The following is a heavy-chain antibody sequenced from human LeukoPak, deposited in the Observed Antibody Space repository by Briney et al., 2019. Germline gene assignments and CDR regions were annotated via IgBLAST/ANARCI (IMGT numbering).Heavy chain of an antibody. CDR2: IYSGGST. D-gene: IGHD6-19*01. CDR1: GFTVSSNY. V-gene: IGHV3-53*01. CDR3: ARAPIAVAGFYYFDY. J-gene: IGHJ4*02. Sequence: QTGGSLRLSCAASGFTVSSNYMSWVRQAPGKGLEWVSVIYSGGSTYYADSVKGRFTISRDNSKNTLYLQMNSLRAEDTAVYYCARAPIAVAGFYYFDYWGQGTLVTVSS.